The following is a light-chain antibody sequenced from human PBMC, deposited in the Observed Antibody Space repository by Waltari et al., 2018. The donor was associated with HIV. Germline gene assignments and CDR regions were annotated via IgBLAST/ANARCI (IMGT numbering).Light chain of an antibody. CDR3: CSYTGSYTWV. Sequence: QSALTQPRSASGSPGQSVTLSCTATTSDVGGYNFVYWYQQHPGKAPKLVIYDVSKWPSGVPDRFSGSKSGNTASLTISGLQAEDEADYYCCSYTGSYTWVFGGGTELTVL. V-gene: IGLV2-11*01. CDR1: TSDVGGYNF. J-gene: IGLJ3*02. CDR2: DVS.